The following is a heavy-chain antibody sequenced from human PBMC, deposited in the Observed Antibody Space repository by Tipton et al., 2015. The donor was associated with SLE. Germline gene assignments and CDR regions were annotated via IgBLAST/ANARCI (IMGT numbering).Heavy chain of an antibody. CDR2: ISSNGGST. J-gene: IGHJ1*01. Sequence: GSLRLSCAASGFTFSSYAMHWVRQAPGKGLEYVSAISSNGGSTYYANSVKGRFTISRDNSKNTLYLQMGSLRAEDMAVYYCARGQISTMVRGEQTLQHWGQGTLVTVSS. V-gene: IGHV3-64*01. CDR3: ARGQISTMVRGEQTLQH. CDR1: GFTFSSYA. D-gene: IGHD3-10*01.